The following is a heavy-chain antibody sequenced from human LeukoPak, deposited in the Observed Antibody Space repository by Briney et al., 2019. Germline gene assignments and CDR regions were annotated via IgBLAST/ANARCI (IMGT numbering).Heavy chain of an antibody. CDR2: IIPIFGTA. CDR1: GGTFSSYA. CDR3: ARDGYSSGWTAYYYYGMDV. J-gene: IGHJ6*02. Sequence: ASVKVSCKASGGTFSSYAISWVRQAPGQGLEWMGGIIPIFGTANYAQKFQGRVTITADESTSTAYMELSSLRSEDTAVYYCARDGYSSGWTAYYYYGMDVWGQGTTVTVSS. D-gene: IGHD6-19*01. V-gene: IGHV1-69*13.